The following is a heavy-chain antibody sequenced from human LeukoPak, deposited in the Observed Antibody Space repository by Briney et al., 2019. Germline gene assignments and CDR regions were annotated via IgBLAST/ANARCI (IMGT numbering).Heavy chain of an antibody. CDR2: IYSGGST. Sequence: PSQTLSLTCTVSGDSVSIGSYYWSWIRQPAGKGLEWIGRIYSGGSTNYNPSLKSRVTVSIDTSKNQFSLKLSSVTAADTAVYYCARATVTKYMDVWGKGTTVTISS. CDR3: ARATVTKYMDV. CDR1: GDSVSIGSYY. V-gene: IGHV4-61*02. J-gene: IGHJ6*03. D-gene: IGHD4-17*01.